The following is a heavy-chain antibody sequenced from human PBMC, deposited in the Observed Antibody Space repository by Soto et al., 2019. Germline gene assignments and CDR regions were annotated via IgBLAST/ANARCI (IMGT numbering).Heavy chain of an antibody. CDR3: ARIDRGWYYFDY. CDR2: IDWDDDK. CDR1: GFSLSTSGMC. J-gene: IGHJ4*02. D-gene: IGHD6-19*01. V-gene: IGHV2-70*11. Sequence: SGPTLVNPTQTLTLTCTFSGFSLSTSGMCVSWIRQPPGKALEWLARIDWDDDKYYSTSLKTRLTISKDTSKNQVVLTMTNMDPVDTATYYCARIDRGWYYFDYWGQGTLVTVSS.